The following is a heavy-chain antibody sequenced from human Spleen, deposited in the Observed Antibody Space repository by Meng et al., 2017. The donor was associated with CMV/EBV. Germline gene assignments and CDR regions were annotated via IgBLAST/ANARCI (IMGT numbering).Heavy chain of an antibody. V-gene: IGHV4-30-4*05. Sequence: SGCSISSGGYYRRWLRQCPEKGLECIGYIDNIGGTYYYQSLKSRLTISVDTSRNQFSIKLRSVTAADTAVLYCARAFSTSSWYYLDYWGQGTLVTVSS. CDR3: ARAFSTSSWYYLDY. CDR1: GCSISSGGYY. J-gene: IGHJ4*02. CDR2: IDNIGGT. D-gene: IGHD6-13*01.